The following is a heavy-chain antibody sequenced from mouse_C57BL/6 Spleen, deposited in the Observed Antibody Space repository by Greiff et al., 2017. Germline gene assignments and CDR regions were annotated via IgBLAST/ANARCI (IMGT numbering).Heavy chain of an antibody. J-gene: IGHJ2*01. D-gene: IGHD1-1*01. Sequence: VQLQQSGPELVKPGASVKISCKASGYTFTDYYMNWVKQSPGKSLEWIGDINPNNGGTSYNQKFKGKATLTVYKSSSTPYMELRSLTSEDSAVYSCASNYGSSPSYWGKGTTLTVSS. V-gene: IGHV1-26*01. CDR2: INPNNGGT. CDR1: GYTFTDYY. CDR3: ASNYGSSPSY.